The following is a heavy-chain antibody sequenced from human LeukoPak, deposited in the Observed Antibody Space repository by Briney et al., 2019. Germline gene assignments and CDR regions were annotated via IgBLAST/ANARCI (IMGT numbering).Heavy chain of an antibody. CDR3: ARDYYDRGKPDY. CDR2: IYTSGST. CDR1: GGSISSYY. Sequence: SETLSLTCTVSGGSISSYYWSWIRQPAGKGLEWIGRIYTSGSTNYNPSLKSRVTMSVDTSKNQFSLKLSSVTTADTAVYYCARDYYDRGKPDYWGQGTLVTVSS. J-gene: IGHJ4*02. V-gene: IGHV4-4*07. D-gene: IGHD3-22*01.